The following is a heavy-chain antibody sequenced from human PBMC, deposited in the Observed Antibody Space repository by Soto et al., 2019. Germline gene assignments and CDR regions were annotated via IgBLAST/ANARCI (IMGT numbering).Heavy chain of an antibody. CDR2: ISSSSSYI. V-gene: IGHV3-21*01. J-gene: IGHJ4*02. CDR1: GFTFSSYS. D-gene: IGHD1-26*01. Sequence: EVQLVESGGGLVKPGGSLRLSCAASGFTFSSYSMNWVRQAPGKGLEWVSSISSSSSYIYYADSVKGRFTISRDNAKNSLYLQMNSLRAEDTAVYYGARKSGGWELLFHFDYWGQGTLVTVSS. CDR3: ARKSGGWELLFHFDY.